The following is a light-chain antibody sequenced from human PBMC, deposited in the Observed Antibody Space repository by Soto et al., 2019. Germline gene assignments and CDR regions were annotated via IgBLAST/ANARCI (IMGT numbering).Light chain of an antibody. CDR1: QSISNY. Sequence: DIQMTQSPSSLSASVGDRVTITCRASQSISNYLNWYQHQVGKAPKLLIYAASNLQSGVPSRFSGSGSGTDFTLTISSLQPEDFATYYCQHSYSAPLTFGGGTYVEIK. V-gene: IGKV1-39*01. CDR2: AAS. CDR3: QHSYSAPLT. J-gene: IGKJ4*01.